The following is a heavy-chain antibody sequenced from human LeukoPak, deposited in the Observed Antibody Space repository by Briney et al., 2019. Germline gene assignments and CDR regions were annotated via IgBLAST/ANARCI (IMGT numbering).Heavy chain of an antibody. V-gene: IGHV4-39*07. CDR1: GSSISSSSFY. CDR3: ARAPYAGGSYHDF. Sequence: SETLSLTCTVSGSSISSSSFYWGWIRQPPGKGLEWIANIYYNGRTYYNPSLKSRVTLSLDTSKNQFSLRLTSVTAADTAIYYCARAPYAGGSYHDFWGQGTLVTVSS. J-gene: IGHJ4*02. D-gene: IGHD3-16*02. CDR2: IYYNGRT.